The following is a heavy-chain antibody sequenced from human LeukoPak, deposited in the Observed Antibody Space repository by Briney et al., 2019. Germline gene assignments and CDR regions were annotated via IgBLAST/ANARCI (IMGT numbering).Heavy chain of an antibody. CDR1: GFTSRVSS. V-gene: IGHV3-48*04. CDR3: ARDHNYAFDN. J-gene: IGHJ4*02. D-gene: IGHD4-11*01. CDR2: IEIDSGNR. Sequence: GGSLRLSCAASGFTSRVSSINSVRQGLRKGLGRISYIEIDSGNRKYADSVNGRFTISGDNAKSSLYLQMNSLRVEDTAVYYCARDHNYAFDNWGQGTLVTVSS.